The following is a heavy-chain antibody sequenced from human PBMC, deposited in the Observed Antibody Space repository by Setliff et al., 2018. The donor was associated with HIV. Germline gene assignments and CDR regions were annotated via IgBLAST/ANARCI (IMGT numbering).Heavy chain of an antibody. J-gene: IGHJ4*02. V-gene: IGHV4-39*01. D-gene: IGHD6-19*01. CDR2: VYYSGSI. CDR3: ARLGTSGWYSYFDY. Sequence: SETLSLTCTVSGGPSIGSSFQSTWIRQPPGKGLEWIGSVYYSGSIDYNPSLKSRVTISMDTAKSQFSLKLTSVTAADTSIYHCARLGTSGWYSYFDYWGQGILVTVSS. CDR1: GGPSIGSSFQ.